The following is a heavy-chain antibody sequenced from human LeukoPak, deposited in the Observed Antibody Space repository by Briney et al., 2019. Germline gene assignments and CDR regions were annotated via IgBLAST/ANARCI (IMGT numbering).Heavy chain of an antibody. Sequence: GGSLRLSCAASGFTFSSYSMNWVRQAPGKGLEWVSSISSSSSYIYYADSVKGRFTISRDNSKNTLYLQMNSLRAEDTAVYYCAKDTPAYYYDSSGYQNDYWGQGTLVTVSS. D-gene: IGHD3-22*01. CDR2: ISSSSSYI. CDR3: AKDTPAYYYDSSGYQNDY. CDR1: GFTFSSYS. V-gene: IGHV3-21*04. J-gene: IGHJ4*02.